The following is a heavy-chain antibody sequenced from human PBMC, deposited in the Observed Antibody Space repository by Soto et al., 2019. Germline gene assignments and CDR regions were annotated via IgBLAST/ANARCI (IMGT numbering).Heavy chain of an antibody. CDR2: IYHSGST. Sequence: SESLAPTSPLYSGSISSGGYSWSWIRQPPGKGLEWIGYIYHSGSTYYNPSLKSRVTISVDRSKNQFSLKLSSVTAADTAVYYCARVPDRWGQGTLVTVS. V-gene: IGHV4-30-2*01. CDR3: ARVPDR. CDR1: SGSISSGGYS. D-gene: IGHD2-2*01. J-gene: IGHJ5*02.